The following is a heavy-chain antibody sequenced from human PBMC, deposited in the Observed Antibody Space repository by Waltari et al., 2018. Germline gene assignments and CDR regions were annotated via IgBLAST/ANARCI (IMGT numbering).Heavy chain of an antibody. CDR3: AREDGFWRSIGYIPDYFDY. J-gene: IGHJ4*02. D-gene: IGHD3-22*01. V-gene: IGHV4-59*13. CDR2: IHYSGNT. CDR1: GDSSSDYS. Sequence: VQLQESGPGLVKPSETLSLTCTVSGDSSSDYSWSWIRQPPGKGLEWIGNIHYSGNTNYNPSLQRRVRVSGDLSRNQFSLKLSSVTAADTAVYYCAREDGFWRSIGYIPDYFDYWGRGILVTVSS.